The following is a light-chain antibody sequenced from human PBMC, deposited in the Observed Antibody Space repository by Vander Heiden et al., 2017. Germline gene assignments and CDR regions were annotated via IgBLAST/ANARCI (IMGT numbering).Light chain of an antibody. CDR2: AAS. CDR3: LQYKSYPPT. CDR1: QDISNY. Sequence: DIQMTQSPSSLSASVGDRVTITCRASQDISNYLAWFQQKPGKAPNSLIYAASSLQSGVPSKFSGSGSGADFTLTISSLQPEDFATYYCLQYKSYPPTFAYGVKLGIK. J-gene: IGKJ2*01. V-gene: IGKV1-16*02.